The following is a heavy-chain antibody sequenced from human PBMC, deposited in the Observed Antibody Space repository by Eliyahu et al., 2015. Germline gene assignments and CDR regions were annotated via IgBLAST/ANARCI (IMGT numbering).Heavy chain of an antibody. Sequence: QVQLVQSGAEVKKPGASVKVSCKASGYTFTTYYIHWVRQAPGQGLEWMGWIKVDSDSTKYAQKFQGRVTMTRDTSISTAYMELSRLGSDDTAVYYCARDLSGYFDYWGQGTLVTVSS. J-gene: IGHJ4*02. CDR1: GYTFTTYY. CDR2: IKVDSDST. CDR3: ARDLSGYFDY. V-gene: IGHV1-2*02. D-gene: IGHD3-10*01.